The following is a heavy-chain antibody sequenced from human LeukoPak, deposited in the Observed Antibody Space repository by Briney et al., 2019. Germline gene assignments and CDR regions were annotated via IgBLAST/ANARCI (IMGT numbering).Heavy chain of an antibody. V-gene: IGHV1-69*13. J-gene: IGHJ5*02. CDR1: GGTFSSYA. CDR3: VRDGEGVAISVNYWFDP. D-gene: IGHD3-10*01. Sequence: GASVKVSCKASGGTFSSYAISWVRQAPGQGLEWMGGIIPIFGTANYAQKFQGRVTITADESTSTAYMELRGLISEDTAVYYCVRDGEGVAISVNYWFDPWGQGTLVTVSS. CDR2: IIPIFGTA.